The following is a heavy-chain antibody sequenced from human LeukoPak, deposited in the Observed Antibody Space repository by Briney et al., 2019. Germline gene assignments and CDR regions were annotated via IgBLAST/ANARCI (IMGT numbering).Heavy chain of an antibody. CDR2: TSHSGDT. J-gene: IGHJ4*02. CDR3: ARTITMIGCLDY. CDR1: GFTFSSYA. D-gene: IGHD3-22*01. Sequence: TGGSLRLSCAASGFTFSSYAMSWVRQAPGKGLEWIGSTSHSGDTYYNPSLKSRVTISVDTSKNQFSLKLSSVTAADTAVYYCARTITMIGCLDYWGQGTLVTVSS. V-gene: IGHV4-38-2*01.